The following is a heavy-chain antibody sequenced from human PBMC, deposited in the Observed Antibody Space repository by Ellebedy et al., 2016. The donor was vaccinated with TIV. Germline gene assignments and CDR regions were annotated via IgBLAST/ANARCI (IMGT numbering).Heavy chain of an antibody. D-gene: IGHD6-13*01. CDR1: GYTFTSYY. CDR3: ARDFRVGSSSWYSSYYYYGMDV. J-gene: IGHJ6*04. CDR2: INPSGGST. V-gene: IGHV1-46*01. Sequence: AASVKVSCKASGYTFTSYYMHWVRQAPGHGLEWMGIINPSGGSTSYAQKFQGRVNMTRDTSTSTVYMELSSLRSEDTAVYYCARDFRVGSSSWYSSYYYYGMDVWGKGTTVTVSS.